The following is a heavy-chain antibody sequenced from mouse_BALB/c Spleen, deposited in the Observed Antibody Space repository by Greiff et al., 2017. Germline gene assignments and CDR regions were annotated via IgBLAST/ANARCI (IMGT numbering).Heavy chain of an antibody. Sequence: VQLKQSGPGLVKPSQSLSLTCTVTGYSITSDYAWNWIRQFPGNKLEWMGYISYSGSTSYNPSLKSRISITRDTSKNQFFLQLNSVTTEDTATYYCARLEVRGYFDYWGQGTTLTVSS. J-gene: IGHJ2*01. CDR3: ARLEVRGYFDY. V-gene: IGHV3-2*02. CDR1: GYSITSDYA. CDR2: ISYSGST. D-gene: IGHD2-14*01.